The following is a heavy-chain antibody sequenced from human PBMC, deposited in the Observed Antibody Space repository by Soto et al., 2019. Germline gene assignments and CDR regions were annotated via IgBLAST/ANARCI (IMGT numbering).Heavy chain of an antibody. CDR2: IRSKAYGGTT. CDR1: GFAFGDYA. CDR3: TRGLFWSGYSYYYYGMDV. J-gene: IGHJ6*02. Sequence: PVGSLRLSCTASGFAFGDYAMSWVRQAPGKGLEWVGFIRSKAYGGTTEYAASVKGRLTISRDDSKSIAYLQMNSLKTEDTAVYYCTRGLFWSGYSYYYYGMDVWGQGTTVTVSS. D-gene: IGHD3-3*01. V-gene: IGHV3-49*04.